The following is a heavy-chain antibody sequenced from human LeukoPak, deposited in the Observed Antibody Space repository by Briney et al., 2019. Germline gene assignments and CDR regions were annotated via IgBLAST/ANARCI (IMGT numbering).Heavy chain of an antibody. Sequence: SETLSLTCTVSGYSISSGYYWTWIRQPPGKGLEWIGEINHSGSTNYSPSLKSRVTISVDPSKNQFSLKLSSVTAADTAVYYCARRPWVGTTDYWSQGTLVTVSS. V-gene: IGHV4-38-2*02. D-gene: IGHD1-26*01. CDR2: INHSGST. CDR3: ARRPWVGTTDY. CDR1: GYSISSGYY. J-gene: IGHJ4*02.